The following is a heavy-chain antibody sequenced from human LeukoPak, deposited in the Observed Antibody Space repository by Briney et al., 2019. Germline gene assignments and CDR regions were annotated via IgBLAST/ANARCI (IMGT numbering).Heavy chain of an antibody. D-gene: IGHD6-19*01. CDR3: ARGRRKQWLVHNYFDY. J-gene: IGHJ4*02. V-gene: IGHV4-34*01. CDR1: GGSFSGYY. Sequence: SETLSLTCAVYGGSFSGYYWSWIRQPPGKGLEWIGEINHSGSTNYNPSLKSRVTISVDTSKNQFSLKLSSVTAADTAVYYCARGRRKQWLVHNYFDYWGQGTLVTVSS. CDR2: INHSGST.